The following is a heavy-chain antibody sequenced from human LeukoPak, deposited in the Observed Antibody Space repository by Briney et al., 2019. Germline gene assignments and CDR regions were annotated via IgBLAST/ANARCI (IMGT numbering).Heavy chain of an antibody. J-gene: IGHJ4*02. V-gene: IGHV1-8*01. D-gene: IGHD6-13*01. Sequence: ASVKVSCKASGYTFTSYDINWVRQATGRGLEWMGWMNPNSGNTGYAQKFQGRVTMTRNTSISTAYMELSSLRSEDTAVYYCARGLTRIAAAGVCGYWGQGTLVTVSS. CDR3: ARGLTRIAAAGVCGY. CDR1: GYTFTSYD. CDR2: MNPNSGNT.